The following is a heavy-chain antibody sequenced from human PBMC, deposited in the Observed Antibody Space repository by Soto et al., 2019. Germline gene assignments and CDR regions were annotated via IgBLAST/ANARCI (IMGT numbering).Heavy chain of an antibody. CDR2: INPNSGGT. J-gene: IGHJ6*02. CDR1: GYTFTGYY. D-gene: IGHD4-4*01. CDR3: ARGNELTTHSSSYYGWAV. Sequence: ASVKVSCKASGYTFTGYYMHWVRQAPGQGLEWMGWINPNSGGTNYAQKFQGWVTMTRDTSISTAYMELSRLRSDDTAVYYCARGNELTTHSSSYYGWAVGAQGTTDPVS. V-gene: IGHV1-2*04.